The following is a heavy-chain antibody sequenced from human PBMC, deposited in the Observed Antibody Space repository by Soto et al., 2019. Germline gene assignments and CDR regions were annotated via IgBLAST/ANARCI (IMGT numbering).Heavy chain of an antibody. Sequence: SVKVSFKASGGTFSTYTITWVRQAPGQGLEWMGRIIPIIGIINYAQKFQGRVTITADKFTGTAYMELTRLRSDDTAVYYCAGDPDSHYNDSHASSYPWGQGTLVTVSS. CDR1: GGTFSTYT. CDR2: IIPIIGII. V-gene: IGHV1-69*04. CDR3: AGDPDSHYNDSHASSYP. J-gene: IGHJ5*02. D-gene: IGHD3-22*01.